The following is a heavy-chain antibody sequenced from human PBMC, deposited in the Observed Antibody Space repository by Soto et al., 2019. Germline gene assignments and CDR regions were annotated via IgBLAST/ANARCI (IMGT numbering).Heavy chain of an antibody. CDR3: ARDADVDTAMVRDDY. Sequence: PSETLSLTFTVSGGSISSGDYYWSWIRQPPGKGLEWIGYIYYSGSTYYNPSLKSRVTISVDTSKNQFSLKLSSVTAADTAVYYCARDADVDTAMVRDDYWGQGTLVTVSS. J-gene: IGHJ4*02. CDR1: GGSISSGDYY. V-gene: IGHV4-30-4*01. D-gene: IGHD5-18*01. CDR2: IYYSGST.